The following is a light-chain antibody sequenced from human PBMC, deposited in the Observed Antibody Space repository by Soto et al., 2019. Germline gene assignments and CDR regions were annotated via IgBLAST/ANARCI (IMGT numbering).Light chain of an antibody. CDR2: KAS. CDR1: QSISGR. Sequence: DIQMTQSPPTLSASLGDRVTITCRASQSISGRLAWYQQKPGKAPKLLIYKASSLESGVPSRFSGSGSGTEFTLTITSLQPDDFATYYCQQYNTYSSFGAGTKVDIK. CDR3: QQYNTYSS. J-gene: IGKJ3*01. V-gene: IGKV1-5*03.